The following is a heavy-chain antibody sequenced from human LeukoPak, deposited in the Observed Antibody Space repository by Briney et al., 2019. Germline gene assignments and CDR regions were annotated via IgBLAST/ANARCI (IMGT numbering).Heavy chain of an antibody. D-gene: IGHD6-19*01. CDR2: IIPIFGTA. CDR3: ARSDFYSSGWYIDY. J-gene: IGHJ4*02. CDR1: GGTFSSYA. V-gene: IGHV1-69*05. Sequence: ASVKVSCKASGGTFSSYAICWVRQAPGQGLEWMGGIIPIFGTANYAQKFQGRVTITTDESTSTAYMELSSLRSEDTAVYYCARSDFYSSGWYIDYWGQGTLVTVSS.